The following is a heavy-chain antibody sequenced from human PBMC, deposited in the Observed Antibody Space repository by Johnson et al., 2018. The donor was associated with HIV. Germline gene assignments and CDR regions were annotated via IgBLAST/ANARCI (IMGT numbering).Heavy chain of an antibody. CDR2: ISYDGSNQ. J-gene: IGHJ3*02. V-gene: IGHV3-30*04. CDR1: GFTFSSYA. Sequence: VQLVESGGGVVQPGRSLRLSCAASGFTFSSYAMHWVRQAPGKGLEWVAVISYDGSNQYYADSVKGRFTISRDNSKNTVFLQMNSLRPEDTAMYYCAAYYDFWSDVQGIIIGDAFDIWGQGTMVTVSS. CDR3: AAYYDFWSDVQGIIIGDAFDI. D-gene: IGHD3-3*01.